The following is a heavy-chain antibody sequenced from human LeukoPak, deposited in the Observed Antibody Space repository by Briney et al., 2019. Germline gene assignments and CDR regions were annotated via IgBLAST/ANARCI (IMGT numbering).Heavy chain of an antibody. J-gene: IGHJ4*02. V-gene: IGHV3-30-3*01. CDR1: GFTFSSYA. CDR2: ISYDGANE. Sequence: GGALRLSCAASGFTFSSYAMSWVRPAPGQGLGGVGVISYDGANEYYADSVKGRLTISRDNSKNTLYMEMSSLRPEDTAVYYCARPIDNGSGSYYFPYWGQGTLVTVSS. CDR3: ARPIDNGSGSYYFPY. D-gene: IGHD3-10*01.